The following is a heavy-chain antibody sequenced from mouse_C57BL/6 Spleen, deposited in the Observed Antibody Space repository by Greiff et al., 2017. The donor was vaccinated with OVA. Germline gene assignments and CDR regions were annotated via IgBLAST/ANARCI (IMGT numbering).Heavy chain of an antibody. CDR2: IYPGDGDT. D-gene: IGHD1-1*01. V-gene: IGHV1-80*01. CDR1: GYAFSSYW. CDR3: ASYYYGSSSFDY. J-gene: IGHJ2*01. Sequence: QVHVKQSGAELVKPGASVKISCKASGYAFSSYWMNWVKQRPGKGLEWIGQIYPGDGDTNYNGKFKGKATLTADKSSSTAYMQLSSLTSEDSAVYFCASYYYGSSSFDYWGQGTTLTVSS.